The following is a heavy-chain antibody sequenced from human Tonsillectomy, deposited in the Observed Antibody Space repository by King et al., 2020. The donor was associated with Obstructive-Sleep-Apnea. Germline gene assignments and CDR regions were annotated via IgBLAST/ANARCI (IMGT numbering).Heavy chain of an antibody. CDR2: ISAYNGDT. CDR3: ARDGYRGRDSDYHFYNPRYFDY. J-gene: IGHJ4*02. D-gene: IGHD5-12*01. V-gene: IGHV1-18*01. Sequence: VQLVQSGGEVKKPGASVKVSCKASGYTFTNYDITWVRQAPGQGLEWMGRISAYNGDTNYAQKFQGRVTMTTDTSTSTAYMELRSLRSDDTAVYYCARDGYRGRDSDYHFYNPRYFDYWGQGTLVTVSS. CDR1: GYTFTNYD.